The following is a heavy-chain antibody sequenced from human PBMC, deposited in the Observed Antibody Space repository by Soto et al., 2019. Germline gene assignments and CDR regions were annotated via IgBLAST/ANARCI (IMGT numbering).Heavy chain of an antibody. CDR3: AREDYGRHYFDY. CDR2: ISYDGSNK. CDR1: GFTFRNYA. D-gene: IGHD4-17*01. Sequence: QVQLVESGGGVVQPGGSLRLSCAASGFTFRNYAMHWVRQAPGKGPEWVAVISYDGSNKYYADSVKGRFTISRDNSKNTLNVQMNSLRGEDTAAYYCAREDYGRHYFDYWGQGTLVSVSS. V-gene: IGHV3-30-3*01. J-gene: IGHJ4*02.